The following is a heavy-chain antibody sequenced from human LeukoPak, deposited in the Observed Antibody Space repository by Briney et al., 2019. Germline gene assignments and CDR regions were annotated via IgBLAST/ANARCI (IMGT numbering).Heavy chain of an antibody. CDR1: GFTFSSYG. D-gene: IGHD3-10*01. Sequence: GGSLRLSCAASGFTFSSYGMHWVRQAPGKGLEWVAFIRYDGSNKYYADSVKGRFTISRDNSKNTLYLQMNSLRAEGTAVYYCAKDQYYGSGSYYHYYYMDVWGKGTTVTVSS. V-gene: IGHV3-30*02. CDR2: IRYDGSNK. CDR3: AKDQYYGSGSYYHYYYMDV. J-gene: IGHJ6*03.